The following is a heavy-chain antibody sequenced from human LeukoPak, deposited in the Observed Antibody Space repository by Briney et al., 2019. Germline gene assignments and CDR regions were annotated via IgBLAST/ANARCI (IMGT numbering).Heavy chain of an antibody. J-gene: IGHJ5*02. D-gene: IGHD6-13*01. Sequence: SVKVSCKASGYTFTGYYMHWVRQAPGQGLEWMGGIIPIFGTANYAQKFQGRVTITADKSTSTAYMELSSLRSEDTAVYYCASGGTTSSSWYYWFDPWGQGTLVTVSS. CDR1: GYTFTGYY. CDR3: ASGGTTSSSWYYWFDP. V-gene: IGHV1-69*06. CDR2: IIPIFGTA.